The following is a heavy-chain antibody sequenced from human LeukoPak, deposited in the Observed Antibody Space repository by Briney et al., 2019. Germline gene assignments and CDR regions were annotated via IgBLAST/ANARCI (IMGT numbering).Heavy chain of an antibody. J-gene: IGHJ4*02. CDR2: IFYSGST. Sequence: PGGSLRLSCAASGFTFSSYAMSWVRQAPGKGLEWIGYIFYSGSTYYNPSLKSRFTISVDTSKNQFSLKLSSVTAADTAVYFCARQRQRIYSFDYWGQGTLVTVSS. D-gene: IGHD3-10*01. CDR3: ARQRQRIYSFDY. CDR1: GFTFSSYA. V-gene: IGHV4-59*08.